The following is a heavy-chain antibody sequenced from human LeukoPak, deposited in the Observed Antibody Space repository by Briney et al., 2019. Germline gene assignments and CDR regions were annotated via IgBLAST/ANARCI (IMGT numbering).Heavy chain of an antibody. Sequence: ASVKVSCKASGYTFTGYYMHWVRQAPGQGLEWMGWINPNSGSTNYAQKFQGRVTMTRDTSISTAYMELSRLRSDDTAVYYCARVYYYGSGSYFGYGYYYYMDVWGKGTTVTVSS. CDR2: INPNSGST. CDR3: ARVYYYGSGSYFGYGYYYYMDV. J-gene: IGHJ6*03. CDR1: GYTFTGYY. V-gene: IGHV1-2*02. D-gene: IGHD3-10*01.